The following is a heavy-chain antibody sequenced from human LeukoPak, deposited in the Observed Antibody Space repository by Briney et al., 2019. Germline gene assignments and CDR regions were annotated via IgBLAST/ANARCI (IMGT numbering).Heavy chain of an antibody. V-gene: IGHV5-51*01. Sequence: GESLKISCKGSGYSFTSYWISWVRQMPGKGPEWMGIIYPGDSDTRYSPSFQGQVTISADKSISTAYLQWSSLKASDTAMYYCARTAYHCSGGSCHGAFDIWGQGTMVTVSS. CDR3: ARTAYHCSGGSCHGAFDI. J-gene: IGHJ3*02. CDR1: GYSFTSYW. D-gene: IGHD2-15*01. CDR2: IYPGDSDT.